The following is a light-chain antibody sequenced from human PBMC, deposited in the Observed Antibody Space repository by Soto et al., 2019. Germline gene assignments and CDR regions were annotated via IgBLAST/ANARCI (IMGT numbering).Light chain of an antibody. V-gene: IGLV1-51*01. CDR1: TSNLGNNY. Sequence: QSVLAQPPSVSAAPGQRVTVSCSTTTSNLGNNYISWYQHLPGAAPRLLIYDDTERPSGIPDRFSGSRSATSATLGIAGLQTGDEADYFCGAWDPSLNAYLFGTRTKVTV. J-gene: IGLJ1*01. CDR2: DDT. CDR3: GAWDPSLNAYL.